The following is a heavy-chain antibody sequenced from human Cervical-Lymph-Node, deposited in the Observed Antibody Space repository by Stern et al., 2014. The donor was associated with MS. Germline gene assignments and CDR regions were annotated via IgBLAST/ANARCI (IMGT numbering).Heavy chain of an antibody. CDR2: INPNSGAT. D-gene: IGHD4-17*01. V-gene: IGHV1-2*06. J-gene: IGHJ4*02. CDR3: ARDRAKVTSDY. Sequence: QVQLVQSGAEVKKPGASVKVSCKASGYTFTGYFLHWVRPAPGQGLEWMGRINPNSGATNYAQKFRGRVPMTRDTSISTAYMELSSLRSDDTALYYCARDRAKVTSDYWGQGTLVTVSS. CDR1: GYTFTGYF.